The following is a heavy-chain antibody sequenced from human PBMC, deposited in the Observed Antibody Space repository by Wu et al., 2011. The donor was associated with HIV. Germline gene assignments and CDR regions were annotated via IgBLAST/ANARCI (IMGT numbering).Heavy chain of an antibody. Sequence: QVQLVQSGAEVKKPGSSVKVSCKASGGTFSSYAISWVRQAPGQGLEWMGRIIPIFGTANYAQKFQGRVTITADKSTSTAYMELSSLRSEDTAVYYCARGIEYYYDSSGYWTDYWGQGTLVTVSS. D-gene: IGHD3-22*01. V-gene: IGHV1-69*14. CDR2: IIPIFGTA. J-gene: IGHJ4*02. CDR3: ARGIEYYYDSSGYWTDY. CDR1: GGTFSSYA.